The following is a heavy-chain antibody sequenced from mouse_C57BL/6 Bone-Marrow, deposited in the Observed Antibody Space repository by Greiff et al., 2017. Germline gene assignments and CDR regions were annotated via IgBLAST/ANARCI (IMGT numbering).Heavy chain of an antibody. J-gene: IGHJ3*01. CDR3: ARGYYGGFAY. V-gene: IGHV5-17*01. Sequence: EVKVVESGGGLVKPGGSLKLSCAASGFTFSDYGMHWVRQAPEKGLEWVAYISSGSSTIYCADTVKGRFTISRDNAKNTLFLQMTSLRSEDTAMYYCARGYYGGFAYWGQGTLVTVSA. CDR1: GFTFSDYG. D-gene: IGHD1-1*01. CDR2: ISSGSSTI.